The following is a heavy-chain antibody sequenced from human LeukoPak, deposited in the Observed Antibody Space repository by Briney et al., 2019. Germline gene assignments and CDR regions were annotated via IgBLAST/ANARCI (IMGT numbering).Heavy chain of an antibody. CDR3: AGTPLRYFDWLSSRGGRPRSYWYFDL. V-gene: IGHV4-59*01. CDR2: IYYNGST. Sequence: PSETLSLTCTVSGGSISSYYWSWIRQPPGKGLEWIGYIYYNGSTNYNPSLKSRVTISVDTSKNQFSLKLSSVTAADTAVYYCAGTPLRYFDWLSSRGGRPRSYWYFDLWGRGTLVTVSS. D-gene: IGHD3-9*01. J-gene: IGHJ2*01. CDR1: GGSISSYY.